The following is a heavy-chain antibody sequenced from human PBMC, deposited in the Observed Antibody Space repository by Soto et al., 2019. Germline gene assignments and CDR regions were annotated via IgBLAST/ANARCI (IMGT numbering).Heavy chain of an antibody. CDR3: ARGQTGGGWGYYFDY. CDR2: IIPIFGTA. J-gene: IGHJ4*02. Sequence: QVQLVQSGAEVKKPGSSVKVSCKASGGTFSSYAIDWVRQAPGQGLEWMGGIIPIFGTADYAQKFQGRVTXXADESPSTAYMELSSLSSEDTAVYYCARGQTGGGWGYYFDYWGQGSLVTVSS. CDR1: GGTFSSYA. V-gene: IGHV1-69*12. D-gene: IGHD3-16*01.